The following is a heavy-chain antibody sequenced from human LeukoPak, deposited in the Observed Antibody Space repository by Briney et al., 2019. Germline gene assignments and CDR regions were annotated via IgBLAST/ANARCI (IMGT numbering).Heavy chain of an antibody. CDR3: AKESGGEWTDFDY. Sequence: GGSLRLSCAASGFTFRSYAMSWVRQAPGKGLEWVSGISGRGGSTNYADSVKGRFTISRDNSKNTLYLQMNSLGAEDTAVYYCAKESGGEWTDFDYWGQGTLVTVSS. J-gene: IGHJ4*02. D-gene: IGHD2-21*01. V-gene: IGHV3-23*01. CDR1: GFTFRSYA. CDR2: ISGRGGST.